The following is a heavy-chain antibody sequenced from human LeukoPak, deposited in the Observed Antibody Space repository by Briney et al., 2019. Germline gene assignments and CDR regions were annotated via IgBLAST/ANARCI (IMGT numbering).Heavy chain of an antibody. CDR3: ARGPRYCSGGSCYQYYYYYMDV. CDR1: GVSFSGYY. J-gene: IGHJ6*03. V-gene: IGHV4-34*01. CDR2: INHSGST. Sequence: SETLSLTCAVYGVSFSGYYWSWIRQPPGKGLEWIGEINHSGSTNYNPSLKSRVTISVDTSKNQFSLKLSSVTAADTAVYYCARGPRYCSGGSCYQYYYYYMDVWGKGTTVTVSS. D-gene: IGHD2-15*01.